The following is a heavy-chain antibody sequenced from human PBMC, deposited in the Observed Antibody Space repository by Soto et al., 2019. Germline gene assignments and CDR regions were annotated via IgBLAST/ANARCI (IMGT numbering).Heavy chain of an antibody. V-gene: IGHV3-30-3*01. CDR3: ARVTGFYGSGEIDY. CDR1: GFTFTGFA. D-gene: IGHD3-10*01. Sequence: QVQLVESGGGVVQPGRSLRLSCAASGFTFTGFAMYWVRQAPGKGLEWVAVTSFDGSNEYYADFVEGPFTISRDNSKNTLYLQMNSLRPEDTAVYYCARVTGFYGSGEIDYWGQGTLVTVSS. CDR2: TSFDGSNE. J-gene: IGHJ4*02.